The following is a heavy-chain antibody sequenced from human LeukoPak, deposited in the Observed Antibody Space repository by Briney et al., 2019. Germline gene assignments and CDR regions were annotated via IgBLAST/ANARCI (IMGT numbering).Heavy chain of an antibody. Sequence: PGGSLRLSCAASGFTFSDYYMSWIRQAPGKELEWVSYMSGSGTTTYYADSVKGRFTISRDNAKDSLYLQMNSLRAEDTALYYCARVRGSYSTDYWGQGTLVTVSS. J-gene: IGHJ4*02. CDR2: MSGSGTTT. D-gene: IGHD1-26*01. CDR1: GFTFSDYY. V-gene: IGHV3-11*01. CDR3: ARVRGSYSTDY.